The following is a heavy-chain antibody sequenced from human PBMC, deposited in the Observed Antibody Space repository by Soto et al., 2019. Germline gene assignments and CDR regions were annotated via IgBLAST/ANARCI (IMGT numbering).Heavy chain of an antibody. CDR2: ITAYNGYT. CDR1: GYTFSTYG. V-gene: IGHV1-18*01. D-gene: IGHD2-2*01. CDR3: ATWDSTDYFDY. Sequence: VASVKVSCKASGYTFSTYGFGWVRQTPGQGLEWMGWITAYNGYTNYAQKFQGRVTMTTDTSTNTAYMELRGLRSDDTAAYYCATWDSTDYFDYWGQGTLVTVSS. J-gene: IGHJ4*02.